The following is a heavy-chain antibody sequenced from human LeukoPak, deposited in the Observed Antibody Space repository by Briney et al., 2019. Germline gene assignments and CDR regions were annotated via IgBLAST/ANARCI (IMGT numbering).Heavy chain of an antibody. D-gene: IGHD5-24*01. CDR2: ISTTSVYM. Sequence: PGGSLRLSCAASGFTFSSHKMYWVRQAPGKGLEWVSSISTTSVYMFYADSVKGRFTISRDNAKNSLYLEMNSLRAEDTAVYYCARRSLDGYSFDYWGQGTLVTVSS. CDR3: ARRSLDGYSFDY. V-gene: IGHV3-21*01. CDR1: GFTFSSHK. J-gene: IGHJ5*01.